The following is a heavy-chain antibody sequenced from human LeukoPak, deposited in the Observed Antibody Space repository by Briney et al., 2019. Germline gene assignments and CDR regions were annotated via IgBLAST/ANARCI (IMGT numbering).Heavy chain of an antibody. D-gene: IGHD3-10*01. J-gene: IGHJ4*02. CDR2: TSGSGDST. CDR1: GFTFNSYA. V-gene: IGHV3-23*01. Sequence: GGSLRLSCADSGFTFNSYAMSWVRQTPGKGLEWVAATSGSGDSTYYADSVKGRFTISRDNSKHMLYLQMNSLRADDTAVYYCAKDKGRGSGTLSNYWGQGTLVTVSS. CDR3: AKDKGRGSGTLSNY.